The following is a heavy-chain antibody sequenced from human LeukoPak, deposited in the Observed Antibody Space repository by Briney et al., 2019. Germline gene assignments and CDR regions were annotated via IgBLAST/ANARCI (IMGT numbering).Heavy chain of an antibody. V-gene: IGHV3-23*01. CDR3: AKDLFVTDYYDSSGYYFDY. CDR2: ISGSGGST. J-gene: IGHJ4*02. D-gene: IGHD3-22*01. CDR1: GFTFSSYA. Sequence: GGSLGLSCAASGFTFSSYAMSWVRQAPGKGLEWVSAISGSGGSTYYADSVKGRFTISRDNSKNTLYLQMNSLRAEDTAVYYCAKDLFVTDYYDSSGYYFDYWGQGTLVTVSS.